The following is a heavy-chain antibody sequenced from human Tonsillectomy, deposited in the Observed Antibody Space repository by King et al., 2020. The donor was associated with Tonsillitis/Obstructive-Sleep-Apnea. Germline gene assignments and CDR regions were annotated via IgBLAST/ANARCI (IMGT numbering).Heavy chain of an antibody. J-gene: IGHJ4*02. CDR2: ISGGGGST. D-gene: IGHD3-10*01. Sequence: VQLVESGGGLVQPGGSLRLSCAASGITFSSYAMRWVRQAPGKGLEWVATISGGGGSTYYADSVKGRFTISRDNSKNTLYLQMNSLRAEDTAGYYCAKAMVQGIIITIFDYWGQGTLVTVSS. V-gene: IGHV3-23*04. CDR1: GITFSSYA. CDR3: AKAMVQGIIITIFDY.